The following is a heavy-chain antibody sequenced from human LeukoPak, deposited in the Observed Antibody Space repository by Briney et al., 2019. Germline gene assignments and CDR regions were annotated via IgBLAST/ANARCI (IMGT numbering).Heavy chain of an antibody. J-gene: IGHJ4*02. D-gene: IGHD1-26*01. CDR2: ISGSGGST. V-gene: IGHV3-23*01. CDR1: GFTFSSYA. CDR3: AKGYSGSYYYLFDY. Sequence: SGGSLRLSCAASGFTFSSYAMSWVRQAPGKGLEWVSAISGSGGSTYYADSVKGRFTISRDNSKNTLYLQMNSLRAEDTAVYYCAKGYSGSYYYLFDYWGQGTLVTVSS.